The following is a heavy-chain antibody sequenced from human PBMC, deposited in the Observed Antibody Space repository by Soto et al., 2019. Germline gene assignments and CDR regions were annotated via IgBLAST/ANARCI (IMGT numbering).Heavy chain of an antibody. CDR2: IIPIFGTA. Sequence: SVKVSCKASGGTFSSYAISWGRQAPGQGLEWMGGIIPIFGTANYAQKFQGRVTITADESTSTAYMELSSLRSEDTAVYYCAIAARPRGNYCYYSGMDVWGQGTTVTVSS. CDR1: GGTFSSYA. V-gene: IGHV1-69*13. J-gene: IGHJ6*02. D-gene: IGHD6-6*01. CDR3: AIAARPRGNYCYYSGMDV.